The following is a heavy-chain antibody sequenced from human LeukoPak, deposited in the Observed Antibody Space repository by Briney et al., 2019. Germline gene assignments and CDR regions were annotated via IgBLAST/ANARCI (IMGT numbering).Heavy chain of an antibody. CDR1: GFTFSSYA. Sequence: GRSLRLSCAASGFTFSSYAMHWVRQAPGKGLEWVAVISFDGNNKYYADSVKGRFTISRDNSKNTLYLQMNSLRAEGTAVYYCATPEKQWHIFDYWGQGTLVTVSS. CDR3: ATPEKQWHIFDY. D-gene: IGHD6-19*01. V-gene: IGHV3-30*04. CDR2: ISFDGNNK. J-gene: IGHJ4*02.